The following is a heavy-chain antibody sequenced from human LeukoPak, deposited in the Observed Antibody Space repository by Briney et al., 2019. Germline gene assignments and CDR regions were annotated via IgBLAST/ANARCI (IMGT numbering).Heavy chain of an antibody. CDR1: GFTFSSYW. CDR3: ARSDGYGLVDI. J-gene: IGHJ3*02. D-gene: IGHD3-10*01. V-gene: IGHV3-7*01. CDR2: IKQDGSEQ. Sequence: GGSLRLSCVASGFTFSSYWMSWVRQAPGKGLEWVANIKQDGSEQYYVDSVKGRFTISRDNAKNSLYLQMNSLRAEDTAVYYCARSDGYGLVDIWGQGTMVTVSS.